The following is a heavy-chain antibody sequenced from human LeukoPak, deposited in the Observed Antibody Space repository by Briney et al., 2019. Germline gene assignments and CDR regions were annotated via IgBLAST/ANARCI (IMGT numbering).Heavy chain of an antibody. CDR2: IRQDGSAK. D-gene: IGHD3-10*01. CDR1: GYAFSRFS. J-gene: IGHJ4*02. CDR3: ARDGYATGSHDY. Sequence: PGGSLRLSCAASGYAFSRFSMNWVRQAPGKGLEWVANIRQDGSAKSYVDSVKGRFTVSRDNAQNSLYLQMNSLRAEDTAVYYSARDGYATGSHDYWGQGTLVTVSS. V-gene: IGHV3-7*04.